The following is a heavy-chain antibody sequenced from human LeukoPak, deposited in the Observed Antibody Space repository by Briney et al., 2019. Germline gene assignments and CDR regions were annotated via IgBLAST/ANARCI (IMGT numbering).Heavy chain of an antibody. J-gene: IGHJ6*02. Sequence: GESLKISCKGSGYSFTSYWIGWVRQMPGKGLEWMGIIYPGDSDTRYSPSFQGQVTISADKSISTAYLQWSSLKASDTAMYYCARCIAAAGTWYYYGMDVWGQGTTVTVSS. D-gene: IGHD6-13*01. CDR1: GYSFTSYW. CDR2: IYPGDSDT. CDR3: ARCIAAAGTWYYYGMDV. V-gene: IGHV5-51*01.